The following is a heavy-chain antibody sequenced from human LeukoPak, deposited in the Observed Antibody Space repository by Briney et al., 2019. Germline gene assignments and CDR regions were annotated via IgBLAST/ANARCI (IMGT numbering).Heavy chain of an antibody. CDR1: QFSFSAYS. D-gene: IGHD1-26*01. J-gene: IGHJ3*02. CDR2: ISGSYSHI. CDR3: ARDRFQSGGSPNVFGI. V-gene: IGHV3-21*01. Sequence: GGSLRLSCAASQFSFSAYSMNWVRQAPGKGLEWVSSISGSYSHIYYADSVKGRFTISRDNAKNSLYLQMNSLRAEDTAVYYCARDRFQSGGSPNVFGIWGRGTMVTVSS.